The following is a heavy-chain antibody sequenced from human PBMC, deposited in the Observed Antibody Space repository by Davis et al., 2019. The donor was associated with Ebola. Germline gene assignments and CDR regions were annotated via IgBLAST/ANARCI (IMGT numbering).Heavy chain of an antibody. CDR1: GGTFSSYA. CDR2: IIPIFGTA. V-gene: IGHV1-69*06. J-gene: IGHJ5*02. D-gene: IGHD1-7*01. Sequence: AASVKVSCKASGGTFSSYAISWVRQAPGQGLEWMGGIIPIFGTANYAQKFQGRVTITADKSTSTAYMELSSLRSEDTAVYYCARDFSITGTTGWFDPWGQGTLVTVSS. CDR3: ARDFSITGTTGWFDP.